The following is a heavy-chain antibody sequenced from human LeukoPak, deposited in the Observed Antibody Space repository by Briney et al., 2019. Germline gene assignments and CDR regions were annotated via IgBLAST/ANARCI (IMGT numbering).Heavy chain of an antibody. D-gene: IGHD6-13*01. J-gene: IGHJ4*02. Sequence: SETLSLTCAVYGGSFSDYYWSWIRQPPGKGLEWIGEIYHSGSTNYNPSLKSRVTISVDKSKNQFSLKLSSVTAADTAVYYCAREGAAATPYYFDYWGQGTLVTVSS. CDR1: GGSFSDYY. CDR2: IYHSGST. CDR3: AREGAAATPYYFDY. V-gene: IGHV4-34*01.